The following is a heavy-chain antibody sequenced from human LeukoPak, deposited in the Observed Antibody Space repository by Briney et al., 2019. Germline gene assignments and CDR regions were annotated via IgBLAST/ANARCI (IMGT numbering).Heavy chain of an antibody. J-gene: IGHJ2*01. V-gene: IGHV4-34*01. Sequence: SETLSLTCAVYGGSFSGYYWSWIRQPPVKGLEWIGEINHSGSTNYNPSLKSRVTISVDTSKNQFSLKLSSVTAADTAVYYCARHGWHAWYFDLWGRGTLVTVSS. CDR3: ARHGWHAWYFDL. D-gene: IGHD5-24*01. CDR1: GGSFSGYY. CDR2: INHSGST.